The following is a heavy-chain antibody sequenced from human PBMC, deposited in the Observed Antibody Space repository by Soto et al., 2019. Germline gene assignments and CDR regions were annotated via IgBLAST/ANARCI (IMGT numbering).Heavy chain of an antibody. V-gene: IGHV3-23*01. CDR1: GFIFGNYM. J-gene: IGHJ3*02. CDR3: APHVQCSGGSCHYAAFDI. Sequence: EVQLLESGGGLVQPGESLRLSCAFSGFIFGNYMMTWVRQAPGKGLEWVSTIRDGGESTYYADSVKGRFTISRDNSKNTLYLQMDSLGVEDTAVYYCAPHVQCSGGSCHYAAFDIRGQGTMVTVSS. D-gene: IGHD2-15*01. CDR2: IRDGGEST.